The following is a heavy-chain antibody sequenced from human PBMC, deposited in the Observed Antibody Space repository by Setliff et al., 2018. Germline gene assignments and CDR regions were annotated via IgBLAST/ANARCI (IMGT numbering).Heavy chain of an antibody. Sequence: GASVKVSCKASGYTFTSYDINWARQATGQGLEWMGWMNPNSGNTGYAQKFQGRVTMTRNTSISTAYMELSSLRSEDTAVYYCATMYYYDSSGYLGHAFDIWGQGTMVTVSS. CDR3: ATMYYYDSSGYLGHAFDI. CDR2: MNPNSGNT. J-gene: IGHJ3*02. D-gene: IGHD3-22*01. CDR1: GYTFTSYD. V-gene: IGHV1-8*01.